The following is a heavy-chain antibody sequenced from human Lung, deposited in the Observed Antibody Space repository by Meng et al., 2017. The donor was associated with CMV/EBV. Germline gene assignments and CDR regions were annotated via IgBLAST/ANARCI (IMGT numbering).Heavy chain of an antibody. D-gene: IGHD2-21*01. CDR1: GFTFSSYS. J-gene: IGHJ4*02. V-gene: IGHV3-21*01. Sequence: GESLKISCAASGFTFSSYSMNWVRQAPGKGLEWVSSISSSGTYIYYADSVKGRFTISRDNAQNSLYLQMNSLRAEDTAVYYCANSGLAGGARWGQGTLVTVSS. CDR2: ISSSGTYI. CDR3: ANSGLAGGAR.